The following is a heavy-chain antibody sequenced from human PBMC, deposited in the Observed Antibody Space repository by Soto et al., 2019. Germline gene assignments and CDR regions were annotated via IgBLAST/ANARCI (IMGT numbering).Heavy chain of an antibody. D-gene: IGHD1-26*01. Sequence: QVQLVESGGGVVQPGRSLRLSCAASGFTFSSYAMHWVRQAPGKGLEWVAVISYDGSNKYYADSVKGRFTISRDNSKNTLYLQMNSLRAEDTAVYYCARDGLRVGATSYVDYWGQGTLVTVSS. J-gene: IGHJ4*02. CDR1: GFTFSSYA. CDR3: ARDGLRVGATSYVDY. V-gene: IGHV3-30-3*01. CDR2: ISYDGSNK.